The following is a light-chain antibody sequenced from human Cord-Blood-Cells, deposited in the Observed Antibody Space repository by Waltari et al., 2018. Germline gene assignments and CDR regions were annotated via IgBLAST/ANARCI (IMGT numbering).Light chain of an antibody. CDR1: SSDVGSYNH. Sequence: QSALTQPASVSGSPGQANTIDCTGSSSDVGSYNHVAWYQQHPGKAPKLMIYEGSKRPSVFSNRFSGSKSGNTASLTISGLQAEDYADYYCCSYAGSSTFVVFGGGTKLTVL. CDR3: CSYAGSSTFVV. J-gene: IGLJ2*01. V-gene: IGLV2-23*03. CDR2: EGS.